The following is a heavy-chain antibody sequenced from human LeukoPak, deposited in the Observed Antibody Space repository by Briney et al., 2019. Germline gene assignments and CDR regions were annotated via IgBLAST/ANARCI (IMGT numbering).Heavy chain of an antibody. CDR2: INTNGGST. J-gene: IGHJ4*02. D-gene: IGHD2-21*02. V-gene: IGHV3-23*01. CDR1: GFTFSSYG. CDR3: AKSLVVTAIRDYFDY. Sequence: PGGTLRLSCAASGFTFSSYGMSWVRQAPGKWLEWVAAINTNGGSTYYADSVKGRFTISRDNSKNTLFLQMNSLRAEDTAVYYCAKSLVVTAIRDYFDYWGQGTLVTVSS.